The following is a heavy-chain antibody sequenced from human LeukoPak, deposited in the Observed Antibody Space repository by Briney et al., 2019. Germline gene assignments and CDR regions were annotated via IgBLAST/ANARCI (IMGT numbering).Heavy chain of an antibody. Sequence: SETLSLTCTVYGGSFSDYYWSWIRQPPGKGLEWIGETNHSGTTSYSPSLKSRVTISVDTSKNQFSLKLRSVTAADTAVYYCARYDYKMKRGTFDYWGQGTLVTVSS. D-gene: IGHD4-11*01. CDR3: ARYDYKMKRGTFDY. CDR1: GGSFSDYY. J-gene: IGHJ4*02. CDR2: TNHSGTT. V-gene: IGHV4-34*01.